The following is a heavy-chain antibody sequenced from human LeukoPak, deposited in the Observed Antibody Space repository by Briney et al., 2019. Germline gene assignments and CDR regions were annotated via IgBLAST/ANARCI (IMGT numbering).Heavy chain of an antibody. D-gene: IGHD6-13*01. J-gene: IGHJ3*02. V-gene: IGHV4-61*02. CDR1: GVSISSGSYY. CDR3: ARERPSWGIAAARDVFDI. CDR2: IYTSGST. Sequence: PSQTLSLTCTVSGVSISSGSYYWSWIRQPAGKGLEWIGRIYTSGSTNYNPSLKSRVTISVDTSKNQFSLKLSSVTAADTAVYYCARERPSWGIAAARDVFDIWGQGTMVTVSS.